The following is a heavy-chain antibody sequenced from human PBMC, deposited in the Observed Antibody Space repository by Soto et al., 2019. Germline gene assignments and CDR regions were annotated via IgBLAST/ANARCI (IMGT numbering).Heavy chain of an antibody. Sequence: SETLSLTCAVYGGSFSGYYWTWIRQPPGKGLEWIGEINHSGSTNYNPSLKSRVTISVDTSKNQFSLKLSSVTAADTAVYYCAIWEVGASVFDCWGQGTLVTVSS. CDR2: INHSGST. V-gene: IGHV4-34*01. CDR1: GGSFSGYY. D-gene: IGHD1-26*01. J-gene: IGHJ4*02. CDR3: AIWEVGASVFDC.